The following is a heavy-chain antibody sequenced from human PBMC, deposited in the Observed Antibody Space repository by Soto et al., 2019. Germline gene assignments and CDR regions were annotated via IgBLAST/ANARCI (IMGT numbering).Heavy chain of an antibody. J-gene: IGHJ4*02. CDR2: IIPILGIA. CDR1: GGTFSSYT. Sequence: QVQLVQSGAEVKKPGSSVKVSCKASGGTFSSYTISWVRQAPGQGLEWMGRIIPILGIANYAQKFQGRVTITADKPTSTAYMELSSLRSEDTAVYYCARYGGYPRYYDYWGQGTLVTVSS. CDR3: ARYGGYPRYYDY. D-gene: IGHD5-12*01. V-gene: IGHV1-69*02.